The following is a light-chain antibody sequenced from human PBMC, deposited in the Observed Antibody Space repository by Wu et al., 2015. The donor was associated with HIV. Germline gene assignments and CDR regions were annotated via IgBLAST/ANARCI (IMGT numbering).Light chain of an antibody. J-gene: IGKJ4*01. Sequence: EIVLTQSPATLSLSPGERATLSCRASQSVNTYLAWYQQKPGQSPKLLIYDASTRATGIPVRFSGSGSGTDFTLTISSLKPEDFAVYYCRQRSNWPLTFGGGTKVEIK. CDR3: RQRSNWPLT. CDR2: DAS. CDR1: QSVNTY. V-gene: IGKV3-11*01.